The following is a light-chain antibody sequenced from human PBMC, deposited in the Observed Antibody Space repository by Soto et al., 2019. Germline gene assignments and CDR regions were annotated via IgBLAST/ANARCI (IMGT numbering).Light chain of an antibody. V-gene: IGKV3-15*01. CDR3: QRYDTWRLM. CDR2: DTS. J-gene: IGKJ4*02. Sequence: EVVMRQSPATLSASPGEGATLACRASQGIGDTLAWYQHKPCQTPRLLIYDTSTRATGVPARFSGSRSGTEFTRTIDRLFSEDCALYYCQRYDTWRLMCGGGTKVESK. CDR1: QGIGDT.